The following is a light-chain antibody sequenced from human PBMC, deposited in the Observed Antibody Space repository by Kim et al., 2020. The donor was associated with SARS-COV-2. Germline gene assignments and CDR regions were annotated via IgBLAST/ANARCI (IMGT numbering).Light chain of an antibody. Sequence: SYELTQPPSVSVAPGKTARITCGGNNIGSKSVHWYQQKPGQAPVLAIYYDSDRPSGIPERFSGSNSGNTATLTISRVEAGDEADYYCQVWDSSSDHPYV. V-gene: IGLV3-21*04. CDR3: QVWDSSSDHPYV. CDR2: YDS. J-gene: IGLJ1*01. CDR1: NIGSKS.